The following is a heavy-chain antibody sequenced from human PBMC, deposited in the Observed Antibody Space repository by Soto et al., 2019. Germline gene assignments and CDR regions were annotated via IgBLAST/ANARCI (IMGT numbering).Heavy chain of an antibody. Sequence: QVQLVQSGGGLVKPGGSLRLSCTTSGFTFSAFYMSWVRQTPGKGLEWVSYISSDDKTVYYAAFVKGRFTISRDNAHNSLYLQMNNLSADATAVYYCVRDRAQAWIRLWGQGTLVTVSS. CDR1: GFTFSAFY. J-gene: IGHJ4*02. CDR3: VRDRAQAWIRL. CDR2: ISSDDKTV. V-gene: IGHV3-11*01. D-gene: IGHD5-12*01.